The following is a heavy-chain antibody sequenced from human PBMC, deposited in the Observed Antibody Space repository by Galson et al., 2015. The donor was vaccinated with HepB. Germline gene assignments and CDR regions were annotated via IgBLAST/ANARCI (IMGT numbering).Heavy chain of an antibody. Sequence: SLRLSCAASGFIFSNNGMHWVRQAPGKGPEWVAVIWYDGTERYYADSVKGRFTVSRDNLDSILYLQMNNLRAEDTAVYYCARDSRVGSTTRAFDYWGQGSLVTVSS. CDR1: GFIFSNNG. V-gene: IGHV3-33*01. CDR3: ARDSRVGSTTRAFDY. D-gene: IGHD5/OR15-5a*01. CDR2: IWYDGTER. J-gene: IGHJ4*02.